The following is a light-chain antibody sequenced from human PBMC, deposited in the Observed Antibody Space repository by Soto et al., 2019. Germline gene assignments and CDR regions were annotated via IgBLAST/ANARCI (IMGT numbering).Light chain of an antibody. CDR2: DAS. J-gene: IGKJ1*01. CDR1: QSISSY. CDR3: QQYGSSPRT. V-gene: IGKV3-11*01. Sequence: EIVLTHSPATLSLSPWERATLSCRASQSISSYLAWYQQQPGQAPSLLIYDASNRATGIPARFSGSGSGTDFTLTISSLEPEDFAVYYRQQYGSSPRTFGQGTKVDIK.